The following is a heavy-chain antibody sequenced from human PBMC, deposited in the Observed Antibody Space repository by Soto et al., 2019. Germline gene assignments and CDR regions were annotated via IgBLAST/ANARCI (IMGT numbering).Heavy chain of an antibody. D-gene: IGHD6-6*01. CDR1: GGSISGYY. CDR2: IYDSERT. J-gene: IGHJ3*01. Sequence: SETLSLTCTVSGGSISGYYWSWIRQPPGKGLEWIGFIYDSERTNYNPSLKSRVTISEDTSKNQFSLRLTSVTAADTAIYYCARDGHTSSSLAFDFWGPGTMVT. V-gene: IGHV4-59*01. CDR3: ARDGHTSSSLAFDF.